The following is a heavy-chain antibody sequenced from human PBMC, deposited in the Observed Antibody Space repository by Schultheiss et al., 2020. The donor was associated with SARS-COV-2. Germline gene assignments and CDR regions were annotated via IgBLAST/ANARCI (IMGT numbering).Heavy chain of an antibody. J-gene: IGHJ4*02. Sequence: SVKVSCKASGYTFTSYGISWVRQAPGQGLEWMGGIIPIFGTANYAQKFQGRVTITADESTSTAYMELSSLRSEDTAIYYCAADREEAGTDYFDYWGQGTLVTVSS. CDR3: AADREEAGTDYFDY. D-gene: IGHD6-13*01. CDR2: IIPIFGTA. V-gene: IGHV1-69*13. CDR1: GYTFTSYG.